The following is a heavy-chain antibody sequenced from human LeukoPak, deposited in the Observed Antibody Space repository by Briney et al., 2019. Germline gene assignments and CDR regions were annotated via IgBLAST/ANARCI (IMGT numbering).Heavy chain of an antibody. CDR3: ARGSGRTKYSGLRYYFDY. Sequence: SETLSLTCTVSGGSISSYYWSWIRQPAGKGLEWIGRIYTSGSTNYNPSLKSRVTMSVDTSKNQFSLKLSSVTAADTAVYYCARGSGRTKYSGLRYYFDYWGQGTLVTVSS. V-gene: IGHV4-4*07. CDR1: GGSISSYY. D-gene: IGHD1-26*01. J-gene: IGHJ4*02. CDR2: IYTSGST.